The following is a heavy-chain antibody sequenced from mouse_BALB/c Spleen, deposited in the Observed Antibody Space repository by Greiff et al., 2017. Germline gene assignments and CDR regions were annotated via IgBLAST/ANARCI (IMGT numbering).Heavy chain of an antibody. CDR3: ARKAATLFAY. V-gene: IGHV5-9-4*01. Sequence: EVQLVESGGGLVKPGGSLKLSCAASGFTFSSYAMSWVRQSPEKRLEWVAEISSGGSYTYYPDTVTGRFTISRDNAKNTLYLEMSSLRSEDTAMYYCARKAATLFAYWGQGTLVTVSA. D-gene: IGHD1-2*01. J-gene: IGHJ3*01. CDR2: ISSGGSYT. CDR1: GFTFSSYA.